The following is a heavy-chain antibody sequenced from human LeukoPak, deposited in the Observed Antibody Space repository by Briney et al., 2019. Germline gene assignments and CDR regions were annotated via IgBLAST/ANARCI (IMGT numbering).Heavy chain of an antibody. V-gene: IGHV3-53*01. Sequence: GGSLRLSCAASGFTVINNYMTWVRQAPGKGLEWVSVIYSGGRTYYADSVKGRFPISRDSPKTTLYLQMDSLRTEYTAVCYCAMGATGEYLQYWGQGTLVTVSS. J-gene: IGHJ1*01. CDR1: GFTVINNY. CDR3: AMGATGEYLQY. CDR2: IYSGGRT. D-gene: IGHD3-16*01.